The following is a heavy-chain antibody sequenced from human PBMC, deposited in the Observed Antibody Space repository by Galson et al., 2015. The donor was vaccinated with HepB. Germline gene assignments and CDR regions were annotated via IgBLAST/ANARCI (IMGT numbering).Heavy chain of an antibody. CDR3: ARVLGVRGAIITLFDY. CDR1: GYTFTSYG. CDR2: ISAYNGNT. D-gene: IGHD3-10*01. V-gene: IGHV1-18*04. J-gene: IGHJ4*02. Sequence: QSGAEVKKPGESLKISCKASGYTFTSYGISWVRQAPGQGLEWMGWISAYNGNTNYAQKLQGRVTMTTDTSTSTAYMELRSLRSDDTAVYYCARVLGVRGAIITLFDYWGQGTLVTVSS.